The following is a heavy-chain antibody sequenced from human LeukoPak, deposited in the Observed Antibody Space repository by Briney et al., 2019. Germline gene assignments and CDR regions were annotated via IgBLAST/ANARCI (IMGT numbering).Heavy chain of an antibody. J-gene: IGHJ5*02. CDR2: IYYSGST. CDR3: ARPYYDILTGLYNWFDP. CDR1: GGSISSSSYY. V-gene: IGHV4-39*01. Sequence: SETLSLTCTVSGGSISSSSYYWGWIRQPPGKGLEWIGSIYYSGSTYYNPSLKSRVTISVDTSKNQFSLKLSSVTAADTAVYYCARPYYDILTGLYNWFDPWGQGTLVTVSS. D-gene: IGHD3-9*01.